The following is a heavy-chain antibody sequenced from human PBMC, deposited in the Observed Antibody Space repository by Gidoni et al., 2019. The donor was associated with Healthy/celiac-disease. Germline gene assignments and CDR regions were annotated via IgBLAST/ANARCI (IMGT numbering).Heavy chain of an antibody. D-gene: IGHD2-15*01. CDR1: GGSISRNIYY. J-gene: IGHJ1*01. CDR3: ASLLWGVVAGTRSEYFQN. Sequence: QLQLQESGPGLVKPSETLSLTCTVSGGSISRNIYYWGWTRPPPGKGLEWIGDIYHTWSTSYNASLRSRVTILVDTSKKQFSLKLNSVTAADTAVYYCASLLWGVVAGTRSEYFQNWGQGNLVTVSS. CDR2: IYHTWST. V-gene: IGHV4-39*01.